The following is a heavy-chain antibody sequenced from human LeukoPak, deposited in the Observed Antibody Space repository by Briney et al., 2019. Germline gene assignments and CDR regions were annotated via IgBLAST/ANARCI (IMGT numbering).Heavy chain of an antibody. CDR1: AFSFSSYA. V-gene: IGHV3-30-3*01. Sequence: GGSLRLSCAASAFSFSSYAMHWVRQAPGKGLEWVAVISYDGSNKYYADSVKGRFTISRDNSKNTLYLQMNSLRAEDTAVYYCARVGYYYGSGSYNDYWGQGTLVTVSS. CDR2: ISYDGSNK. D-gene: IGHD3-10*01. J-gene: IGHJ4*02. CDR3: ARVGYYYGSGSYNDY.